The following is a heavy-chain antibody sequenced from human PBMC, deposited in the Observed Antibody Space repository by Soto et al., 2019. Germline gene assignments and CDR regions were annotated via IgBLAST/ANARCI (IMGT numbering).Heavy chain of an antibody. J-gene: IGHJ4*02. D-gene: IGHD3-10*01. CDR2: IIPIFGTA. Sequence: QVQLVQSGAEVKKPGSSVKVSCKASGGTFSSYAISWVRQAPGQGLEWMGGIIPIFGTANYAQKFQGRVTITADESASTADMELSSLRSEDTAVSYCARENYYGSGSPFDYWGQGTLVTVSS. CDR1: GGTFSSYA. V-gene: IGHV1-69*01. CDR3: ARENYYGSGSPFDY.